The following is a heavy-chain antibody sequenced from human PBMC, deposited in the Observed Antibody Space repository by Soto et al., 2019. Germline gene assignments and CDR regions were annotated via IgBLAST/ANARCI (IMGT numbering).Heavy chain of an antibody. CDR3: ARPTRYYYDSSGQSAWFDP. J-gene: IGHJ5*02. CDR2: IIPIFGTA. D-gene: IGHD3-22*01. Sequence: QVQLVQSGAEVKKPGSSVKVSCKASGGTFSSYAISWVRQAPGQGLEWMGGIIPIFGTANYAQKFQGRVTITADESTRTAYMELSSLRSEDTAVDYCARPTRYYYDSSGQSAWFDPWGQGTLVTVSS. CDR1: GGTFSSYA. V-gene: IGHV1-69*12.